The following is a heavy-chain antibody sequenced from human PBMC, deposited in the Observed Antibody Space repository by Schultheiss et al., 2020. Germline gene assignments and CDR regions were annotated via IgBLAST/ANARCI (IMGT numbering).Heavy chain of an antibody. J-gene: IGHJ4*02. Sequence: GGSLRLSCAASGFTFSSYSMNWVRQAPGKGLEWVALIWYDGSDKYYADSVKGRFTISRDNSKNTLYLQMNSLRAEDTAVYYCARDSGGWLPYYFDYWGQGTLVTVSS. CDR2: IWYDGSDK. CDR3: ARDSGGWLPYYFDY. V-gene: IGHV3-33*08. D-gene: IGHD5-12*01. CDR1: GFTFSSYS.